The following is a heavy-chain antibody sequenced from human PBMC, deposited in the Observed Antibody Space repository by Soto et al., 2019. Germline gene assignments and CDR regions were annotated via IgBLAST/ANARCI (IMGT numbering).Heavy chain of an antibody. D-gene: IGHD6-6*01. CDR2: TYYRSKWYN. J-gene: IGHJ3*02. V-gene: IGHV6-1*01. CDR3: VRDFDGAARRALDI. Sequence: SQTLSLTCGISGDSVSSKSAAWNWIRQSPSRGLEWLGRTYYRSKWYNDYALSVKSRITIKPDSSKNQFSLQLNSVTPEDTAVYYCVRDFDGAARRALDIWGQGTMVTVSS. CDR1: GDSVSSKSAA.